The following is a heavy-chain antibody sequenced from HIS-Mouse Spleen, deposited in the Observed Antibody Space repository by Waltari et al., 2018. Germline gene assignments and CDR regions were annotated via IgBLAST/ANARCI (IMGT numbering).Heavy chain of an antibody. CDR3: AKSGEMAEGYYYGMDV. Sequence: QVQLVESGGGVVQPGRSLRPSCAASGFTFGSYGMHWVRQAPGKGLEWVAVISYDGSNKYYADSVKGRFTISRDNSKNTLYLQMNSLRAEDTAVYYCAKSGEMAEGYYYGMDVWGQGTTVTVSS. CDR1: GFTFGSYG. D-gene: IGHD1-26*01. J-gene: IGHJ6*02. CDR2: ISYDGSNK. V-gene: IGHV3-30*18.